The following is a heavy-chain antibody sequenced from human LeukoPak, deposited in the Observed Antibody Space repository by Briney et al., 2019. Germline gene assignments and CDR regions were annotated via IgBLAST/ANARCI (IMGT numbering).Heavy chain of an antibody. V-gene: IGHV4-61*02. CDR1: GGSISSGSYY. D-gene: IGHD2-2*02. Sequence: SETLSLTCTVSGGSISSGSYYWSWIRQPAGKGLEWIGRIYTSGSTNYNPSLKSRVTISVDTSKNQFSLKLSSVTAADTAVYYCARVVPAAIYYFDYWGQGTLVTVSS. CDR2: IYTSGST. CDR3: ARVVPAAIYYFDY. J-gene: IGHJ4*02.